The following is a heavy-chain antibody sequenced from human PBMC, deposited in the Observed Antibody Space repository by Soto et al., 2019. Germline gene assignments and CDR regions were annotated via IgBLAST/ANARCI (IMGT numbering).Heavy chain of an antibody. CDR1: GFTVSNYA. CDR3: APPDSGRPYPH. CDR2: ISGNTGGT. J-gene: IGHJ4*02. Sequence: GGSLRLSCAASGFTVSNYAMRWVRQAPGKGLEWVSAISGNTGGTYYADSVKGRFIVSIENSKNMLYLQMNSLRTEDTAVYYCAPPDSGRPYPHWGQGTLVTVSS. V-gene: IGHV3-23*01. D-gene: IGHD5-12*01.